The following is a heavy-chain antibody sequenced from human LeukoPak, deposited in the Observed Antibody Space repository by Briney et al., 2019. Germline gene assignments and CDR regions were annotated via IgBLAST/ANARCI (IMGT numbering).Heavy chain of an antibody. Sequence: ASVKVSCKASGYTFTSYDINWVRQATGQGLEWMGWMNPNSGNTGYAQKFQGRVTITRNTSISTAYMEPSSLRSEGTAVYYCARGDYDILTGYPFDYWGQGTLVTVSS. J-gene: IGHJ4*02. CDR2: MNPNSGNT. D-gene: IGHD3-9*01. CDR3: ARGDYDILTGYPFDY. V-gene: IGHV1-8*03. CDR1: GYTFTSYD.